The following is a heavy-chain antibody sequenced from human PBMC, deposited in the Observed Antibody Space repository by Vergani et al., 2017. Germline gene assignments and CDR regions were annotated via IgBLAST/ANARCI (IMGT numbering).Heavy chain of an antibody. CDR1: GVSFKTYF. CDR2: VDHRDRP. D-gene: IGHD3-3*02. Sequence: QVQLQQWGATVLKPSETLSLTCAVYGVSFKTYFWNWIRQSPDKGLEWLGEVDHRDRPYYNPSLRGRVTISVDTSKNQISLRLHSGDVADSAIYYCARGRKHFFEAPYDVWGQGSPVTVSS. J-gene: IGHJ4*02. CDR3: ARGRKHFFEAPYDV. V-gene: IGHV4-34*02.